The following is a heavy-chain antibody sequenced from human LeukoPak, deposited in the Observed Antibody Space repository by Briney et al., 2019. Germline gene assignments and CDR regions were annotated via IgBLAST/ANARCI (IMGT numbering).Heavy chain of an antibody. CDR3: ARASHYCNDTNCFEDV. CDR1: GGTFSNQP. D-gene: IGHD2-2*01. V-gene: IGHV1-69*04. CDR2: VLPVLRVP. J-gene: IGHJ6*02. Sequence: SVKVSCKTYGGTFSNQPISWVRQAPGQGLEWMGRVLPVLRVPNYAQSFQGRITITADKSTSTAYLELKGLRSEDTAVYYCARASHYCNDTNCFEDVWGQGTTVTVSS.